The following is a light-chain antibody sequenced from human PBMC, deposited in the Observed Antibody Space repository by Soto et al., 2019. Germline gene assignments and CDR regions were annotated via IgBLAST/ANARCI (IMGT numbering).Light chain of an antibody. V-gene: IGKV1-5*03. Sequence: DIQMTQSPSILSASVGDRVTITCRASQSISSWLAWYQQKPGKAPNLLIHKASHLESGVPSRFGGSGSGTEFTLTISSLQPGDFATYYCQQYNSYSGTFGQGTKVDIK. CDR3: QQYNSYSGT. CDR2: KAS. J-gene: IGKJ1*01. CDR1: QSISSW.